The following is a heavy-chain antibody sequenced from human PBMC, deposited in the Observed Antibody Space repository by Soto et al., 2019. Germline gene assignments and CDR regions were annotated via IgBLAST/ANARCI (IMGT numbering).Heavy chain of an antibody. Sequence: ASVKVSCKASGYTFTSYYMHWVRQAPGQGLEWMGIINPSGGSTSYAQKFQGRVTMTRDTSTSTVYMELSSLRSEDTAVYYCARERRGIASLGFYYYGMDVWGQGTTVTVSS. J-gene: IGHJ6*02. CDR3: ARERRGIASLGFYYYGMDV. V-gene: IGHV1-46*01. CDR1: GYTFTSYY. CDR2: INPSGGST. D-gene: IGHD6-13*01.